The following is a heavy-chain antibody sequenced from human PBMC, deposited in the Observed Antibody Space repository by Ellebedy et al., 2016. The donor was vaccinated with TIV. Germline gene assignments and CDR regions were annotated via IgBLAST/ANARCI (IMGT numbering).Heavy chain of an antibody. CDR1: GFTFSSYD. J-gene: IGHJ3*02. CDR2: IGTAGDT. V-gene: IGHV3-13*01. CDR3: ARTHYDSSGYPPNYAFDI. D-gene: IGHD3-22*01. Sequence: GESLKISCAASGFTFSSYDMHWVRQATGKGLEWVSAIGTAGDTYYPGSVKGRFTISRENAKNSLYLQMNSLRAEDTAVYYCARTHYDSSGYPPNYAFDIWGQGTMVTVSS.